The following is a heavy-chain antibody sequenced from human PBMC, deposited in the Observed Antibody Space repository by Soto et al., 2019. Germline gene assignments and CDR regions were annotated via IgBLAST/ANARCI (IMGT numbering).Heavy chain of an antibody. Sequence: SETLSLTCTVSGGSISSYYWSWIRQPPGKGLEWIGYIYYSGSTNYNPSLKSRVTISVDTSKNQFSLKLSSVTAADTAVYYCARKIAARGWFDPWGQGTLVTVSS. V-gene: IGHV4-59*01. CDR1: GGSISSYY. CDR2: IYYSGST. D-gene: IGHD6-6*01. CDR3: ARKIAARGWFDP. J-gene: IGHJ5*02.